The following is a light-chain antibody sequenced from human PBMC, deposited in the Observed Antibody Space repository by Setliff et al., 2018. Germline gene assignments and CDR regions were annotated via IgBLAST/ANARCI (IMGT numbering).Light chain of an antibody. CDR1: SSNIGSSY. V-gene: IGLV1-51*01. Sequence: QSVLTQPPSVSAAPRQKVTISCSGSSSNIGSSYVSWYQQVPGTAPKLLIYDNNKRPSGIPDRFSGSKSGNTASLTISGLQAEDEADYYCCSYAGSRTYGIFGGGTKSPS. J-gene: IGLJ2*01. CDR2: DNN. CDR3: CSYAGSRTYGI.